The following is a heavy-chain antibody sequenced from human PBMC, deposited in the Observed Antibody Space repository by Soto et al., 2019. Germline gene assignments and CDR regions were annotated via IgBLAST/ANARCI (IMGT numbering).Heavy chain of an antibody. CDR3: ARERGLGSCAFDI. D-gene: IGHD6-19*01. CDR2: INPNSGGT. V-gene: IGHV1-2*04. Sequence: ASVKVSCKASGYTFTGYYMHWVRQAPGQGLEWMGWINPNSGGTNYAQKFQGWVTMTRDTSISTAYMELSRLRSDDTAVYYCARERGLGSCAFDIWGQGTMVTVSS. CDR1: GYTFTGYY. J-gene: IGHJ3*02.